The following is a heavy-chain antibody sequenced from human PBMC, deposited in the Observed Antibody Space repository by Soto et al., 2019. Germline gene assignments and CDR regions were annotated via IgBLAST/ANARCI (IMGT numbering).Heavy chain of an antibody. CDR3: ARDCGSL. CDR2: ISVYNGNT. D-gene: IGHD3-16*01. Sequence: ASVKLSWKASGYTFSSYGITWVRQAPGQGLEWMGWISVYNGNTNYAQKLQGRVTMTTDTSTSTAYMEVRSLRSDDTAVYYCARDCGSLWGQGTLVTVSS. CDR1: GYTFSSYG. V-gene: IGHV1-18*04. J-gene: IGHJ4*02.